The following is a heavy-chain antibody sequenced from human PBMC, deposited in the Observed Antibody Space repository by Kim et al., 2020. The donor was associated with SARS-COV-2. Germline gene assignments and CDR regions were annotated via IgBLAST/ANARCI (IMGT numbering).Heavy chain of an antibody. CDR1: GFTFSSYA. CDR2: ISGSGGST. V-gene: IGHV3-23*01. J-gene: IGHJ6*02. Sequence: GGSLRLSCAASGFTFSSYAMSWVRQAPGKGLEWVSAISGSGGSTYYADSVKGRFTISRDNSKNTLYLQMNSLRAEDTAVYYCAKLRLGYYYYGMDVWGQGTTVTVSS. D-gene: IGHD3-16*01. CDR3: AKLRLGYYYYGMDV.